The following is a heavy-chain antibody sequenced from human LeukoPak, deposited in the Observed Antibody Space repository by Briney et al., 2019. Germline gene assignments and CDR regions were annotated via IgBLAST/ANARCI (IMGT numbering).Heavy chain of an antibody. CDR3: AKAPSGWYYFDY. V-gene: IGHV3-23*01. J-gene: IGHJ4*02. Sequence: GGSLRLSCAASGFTFSSYAMSWVRQAPGKGLEWVSAISGSGGSTYYADSVKGRFTISRDNSKNTLYLQMNSLRAEDTAVYHCAKAPSGWYYFDYWGQGTLVTVSS. CDR1: GFTFSSYA. CDR2: ISGSGGST. D-gene: IGHD6-19*01.